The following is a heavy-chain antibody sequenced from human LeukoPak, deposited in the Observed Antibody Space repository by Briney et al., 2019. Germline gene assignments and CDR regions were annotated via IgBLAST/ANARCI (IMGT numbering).Heavy chain of an antibody. CDR3: ARERSSSDFDY. Sequence: WASVKVSCKASGGTFSSYAISGVRQAPGQGLEWMGRIIPIFGTANSAQKFQGRVTITTDESTSTAYMELSSLRSEDTAVDYCARERSSSDFDYWGQGTLVTVSS. CDR1: GGTFSSYA. D-gene: IGHD6-13*01. V-gene: IGHV1-69*05. J-gene: IGHJ4*02. CDR2: IIPIFGTA.